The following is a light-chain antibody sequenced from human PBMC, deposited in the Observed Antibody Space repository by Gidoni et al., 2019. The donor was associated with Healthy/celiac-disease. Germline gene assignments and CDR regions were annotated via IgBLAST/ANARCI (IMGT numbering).Light chain of an antibody. V-gene: IGKV3-20*01. CDR3: QQYGSSPLT. J-gene: IGKJ2*01. Sequence: EIVLTQSPGTLSLSPGERATLSCRASQSVSSSYLAWYQQKPGQAPRLLIYGASSRATGIPDRCSGSGSGIDFTLTISRLEPEDFAVYYCQQYGSSPLTFGQGTKLEIK. CDR1: QSVSSSY. CDR2: GAS.